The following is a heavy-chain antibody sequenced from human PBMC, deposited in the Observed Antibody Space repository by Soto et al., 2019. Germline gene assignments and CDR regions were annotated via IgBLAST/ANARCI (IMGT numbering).Heavy chain of an antibody. CDR3: AGGGGNFDQ. V-gene: IGHV3-7*04. CDR2: IKQDGSNK. J-gene: IGHJ4*02. Sequence: EVQLVESGGGLVQPGGSLRLTCAASGFTLSGYWMSWVRQAPGKGLEWVANIKQDGSNKYYVDSVRGRFTISRDNAKNSLYLQMNSRTGEDTALYYCAGGGGNFDQWGQGTLVTVSS. CDR1: GFTLSGYW. D-gene: IGHD3-16*01.